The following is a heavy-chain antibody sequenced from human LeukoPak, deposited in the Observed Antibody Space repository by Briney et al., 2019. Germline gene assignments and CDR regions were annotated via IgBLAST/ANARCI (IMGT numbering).Heavy chain of an antibody. Sequence: PSETLSLTCAVYGGSFSGYYWSWIRQPPGKGLEWIGEINHSGSTNYNPSLKSRVTISVDTSKNQFSLKLSSVTAADTAVYYCARGLIYDSSGGYYFDYWGQGTLVTVSS. D-gene: IGHD3-22*01. V-gene: IGHV4-34*01. CDR2: INHSGST. J-gene: IGHJ4*02. CDR1: GGSFSGYY. CDR3: ARGLIYDSSGGYYFDY.